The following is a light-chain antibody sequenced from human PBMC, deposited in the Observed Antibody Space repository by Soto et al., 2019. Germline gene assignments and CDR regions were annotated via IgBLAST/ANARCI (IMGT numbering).Light chain of an antibody. CDR1: QTISSW. CDR3: QQYGSSPPLT. J-gene: IGKJ4*02. V-gene: IGKV1-5*03. Sequence: IRLPQSPSTLSESVSDRVTITCRASQTISSWLAWYQQKPGKAPKLLIYKASILESGVPSRFSGSGSGTEFTLTISSLQPDDVAMYYCQQYGSSPPLTFGGGTKVDIK. CDR2: KAS.